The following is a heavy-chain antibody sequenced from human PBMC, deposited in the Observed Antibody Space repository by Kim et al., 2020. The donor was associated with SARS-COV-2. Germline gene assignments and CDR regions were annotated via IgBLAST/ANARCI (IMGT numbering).Heavy chain of an antibody. CDR2: ITNNNAKT. Sequence: GGSLRLSCEASGFAVYRFAMNWVRQAPGQGLEWIAAITNNNAKTYYQDCVKGWFTISRDESKNIVYLHMSSLRVEDTAVYYCAKDHPSPGWPTFGDWGQGTLVAVSS. D-gene: IGHD6-19*01. J-gene: IGHJ4*02. V-gene: IGHV3-23*01. CDR1: GFAVYRFA. CDR3: AKDHPSPGWPTFGD.